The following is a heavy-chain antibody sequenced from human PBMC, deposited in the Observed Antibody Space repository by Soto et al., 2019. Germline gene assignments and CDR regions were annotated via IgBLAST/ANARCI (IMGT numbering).Heavy chain of an antibody. CDR1: GYIFNNYA. J-gene: IGHJ4*02. CDR2: ISGADGNT. CDR3: ARDRTTSSTRRFDY. D-gene: IGHD4-17*01. Sequence: ASVKVSCKASGYIFNNYAIHWVRQAPGQRLEWMGWISGADGNTRYSPKFQGRLTISTDTSASTAYMELSSLRSEDTAVFYCARDRTTSSTRRFDYWGQGTLVTVSS. V-gene: IGHV1-3*01.